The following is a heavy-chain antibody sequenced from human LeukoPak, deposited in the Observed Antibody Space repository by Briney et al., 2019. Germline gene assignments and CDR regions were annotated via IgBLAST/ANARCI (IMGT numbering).Heavy chain of an antibody. V-gene: IGHV4-34*01. D-gene: IGHD6-13*01. Sequence: SETLSLTCAVYGGSFSGYYWNWIRQPPGKGLEWIGEINHSGSTNCKPSLKSRVTISVDTSKNQFSLKLSSVTAADTAVYYCATSEIAAAGTWYFDLWGRGTLVTVSS. CDR3: ATSEIAAAGTWYFDL. CDR1: GGSFSGYY. J-gene: IGHJ2*01. CDR2: INHSGST.